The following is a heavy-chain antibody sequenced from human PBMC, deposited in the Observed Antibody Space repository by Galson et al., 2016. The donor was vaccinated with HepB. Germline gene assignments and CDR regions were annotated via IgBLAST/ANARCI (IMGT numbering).Heavy chain of an antibody. Sequence: SVKVSCKASGGTYNSQPTSWVRQAPGQGPEWMAEINPPFGTKNYAQNFQGRLSIAADRSTSTVYMELSGLTSDDTAVYYCATNAGRRGIFFHYWGQGTLVTVSS. CDR1: GGTYNSQP. CDR3: ATNAGRRGIFFHY. D-gene: IGHD3-10*01. V-gene: IGHV1-69*06. CDR2: INPPFGTK. J-gene: IGHJ4*02.